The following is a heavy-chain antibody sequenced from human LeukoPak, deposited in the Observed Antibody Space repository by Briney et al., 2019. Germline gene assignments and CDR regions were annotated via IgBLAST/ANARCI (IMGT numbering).Heavy chain of an antibody. J-gene: IGHJ4*02. CDR2: INAGNGNT. Sequence: GASVKVSCKGSGYTFGTYTMHWVRQAPGQRPEWMGWINAGNGNTEYSHKFQGRLTITRDASASIAYMELSSLRSEDTAVYFCARDRFSSTFWDYWGQGTLVTVSS. D-gene: IGHD2-2*01. CDR3: ARDRFSSTFWDY. CDR1: GYTFGTYT. V-gene: IGHV1-3*01.